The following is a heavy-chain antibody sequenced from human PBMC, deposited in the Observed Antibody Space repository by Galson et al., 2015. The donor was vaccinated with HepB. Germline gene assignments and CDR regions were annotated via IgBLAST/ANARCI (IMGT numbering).Heavy chain of an antibody. J-gene: IGHJ6*02. CDR1: GFTFSGSA. Sequence: SLRLSCAASGFTFSGSAMHWVRQASGKGLEWVGRIRSKANSYATAYAASVKGRFTISRDDSKNTAYLQMNSLKTEDTAVYYCTSGVIVGLYYYGMDVWGQGTTVTVSS. CDR3: TSGVIVGLYYYGMDV. CDR2: IRSKANSYAT. D-gene: IGHD1-26*01. V-gene: IGHV3-73*01.